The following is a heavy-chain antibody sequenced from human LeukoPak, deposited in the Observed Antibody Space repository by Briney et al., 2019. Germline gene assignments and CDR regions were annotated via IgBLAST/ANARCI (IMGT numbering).Heavy chain of an antibody. Sequence: GGSLRLSCAASGFTFSSYWMHWVRQAPGKGLVWVSRINSDGSSTNYADSVKGRFTISRDNAKNTLYLQTNSLRAEDTAVYYCASGFGESRGYYYYYMDVWGKGTTVTVSS. CDR2: INSDGSST. CDR3: ASGFGESRGYYYYYMDV. D-gene: IGHD3-10*01. CDR1: GFTFSSYW. V-gene: IGHV3-74*01. J-gene: IGHJ6*03.